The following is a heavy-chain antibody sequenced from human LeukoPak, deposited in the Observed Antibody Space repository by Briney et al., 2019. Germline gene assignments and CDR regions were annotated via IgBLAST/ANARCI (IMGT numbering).Heavy chain of an antibody. CDR3: ARGRRDVFDI. Sequence: ASVKVSCKASGYTFTFYDIQWVRQAAGQGLEWMGWMNPHSGNAGYAQKFLGRITLTRNTSTSMAYMELTSLKSEDTAVYYCARGRRDVFDIWGQGTTVTVS. CDR2: MNPHSGNA. CDR1: GYTFTFYD. J-gene: IGHJ3*02. V-gene: IGHV1-8*03.